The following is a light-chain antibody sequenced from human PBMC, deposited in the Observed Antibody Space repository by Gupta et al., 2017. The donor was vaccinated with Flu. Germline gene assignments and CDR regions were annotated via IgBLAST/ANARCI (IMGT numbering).Light chain of an antibody. CDR3: QVWHSSDDSA. CDR1: NIGIRS. CDR2: DDD. J-gene: IGLJ1*01. V-gene: IGLV3-21*02. Sequence: SYVLTQTPSVSLASGQTATIACTGDNIGIRSFHWLQQKPGKDHVLGDFDDDDRASGLPDRFSGSNAANTATLTISRVEAGDDADYYCQVWHSSDDSAFGTGTKVTVL.